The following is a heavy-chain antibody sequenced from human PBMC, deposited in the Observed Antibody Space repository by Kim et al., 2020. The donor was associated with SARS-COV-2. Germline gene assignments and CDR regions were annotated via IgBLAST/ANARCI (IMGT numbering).Heavy chain of an antibody. CDR2: IYYSGST. CDR3: ARGSRRWLQLFYYYGMDV. D-gene: IGHD5-12*01. V-gene: IGHV4-59*01. J-gene: IGHJ6*02. Sequence: SETLSLTCTASGGSISSYYWSWIRQPPGKGLEWIGYIYYSGSTNYNPSLKSRVTISVDTSKNQFSLKLSSVTAADTAVYYCARGSRRWLQLFYYYGMDVWGQGTTVTVSS. CDR1: GGSISSYY.